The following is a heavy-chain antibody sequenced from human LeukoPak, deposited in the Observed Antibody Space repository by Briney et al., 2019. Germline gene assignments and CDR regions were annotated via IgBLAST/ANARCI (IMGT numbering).Heavy chain of an antibody. CDR2: VDPEDGET. Sequence: GASVKVSCKASRYTFTDYYMHWVQRAPGKGLEWMGRVDPEDGETIYAEKFQGRVTITADTSTDTAYMELSSLRSEDTAVYYCARRIAALGVDAFDMWGQGTMVTVSS. J-gene: IGHJ3*02. CDR3: ARRIAALGVDAFDM. CDR1: RYTFTDYY. D-gene: IGHD6-13*01. V-gene: IGHV1-69-2*01.